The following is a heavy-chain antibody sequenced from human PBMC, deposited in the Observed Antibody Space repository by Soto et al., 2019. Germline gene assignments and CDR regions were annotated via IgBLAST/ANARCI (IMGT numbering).Heavy chain of an antibody. V-gene: IGHV4-39*01. CDR1: GGSISSSSHY. Sequence: QLQLQESGPGLVKPSETLSLSCTASGGSISSSSHYWGWIRQPPGKGLEWIGSIYYSGSTYYNPSLKSRVTISVDTSKKQLSLKVRSVTAADTAVYYCARSIAVDGHIDYWGQGTLVTVSS. CDR2: IYYSGST. J-gene: IGHJ4*02. D-gene: IGHD6-19*01. CDR3: ARSIAVDGHIDY.